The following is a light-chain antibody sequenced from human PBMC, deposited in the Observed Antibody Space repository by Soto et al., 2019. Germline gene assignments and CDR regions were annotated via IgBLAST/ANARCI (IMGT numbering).Light chain of an antibody. CDR2: EVS. J-gene: IGLJ2*01. CDR3: SSFAGNNNLV. CDR1: RSDVGGYNY. V-gene: IGLV2-8*01. Sequence: QSVLTQPPSAAGSPGQSVTISCTATRSDVGGYNYVSWYQQHPGKAPKLMISEVSKRPSGVPDRFSGSKSGNTASLTVSGLQAEDEADYYCSSFAGNNNLVFGGGTKPTVL.